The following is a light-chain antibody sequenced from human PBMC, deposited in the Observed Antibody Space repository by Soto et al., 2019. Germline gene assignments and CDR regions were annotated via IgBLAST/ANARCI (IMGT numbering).Light chain of an antibody. CDR1: NSDVGGYNF. V-gene: IGLV2-8*01. J-gene: IGLJ2*01. CDR3: SSYADTDVVL. CDR2: EVT. Sequence: QSALTQPPSASGSPGQSVTISCTGTNSDVGGYNFVSWYQQHPGKAPKLIIYEVTQRPSGVPGRFSGSKSGNTASLAVSGLRDEDEAVYYCSSYADTDVVLFGGGTKVTVL.